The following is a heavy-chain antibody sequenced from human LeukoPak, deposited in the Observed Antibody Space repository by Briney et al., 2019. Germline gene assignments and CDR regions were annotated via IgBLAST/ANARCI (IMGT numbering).Heavy chain of an antibody. CDR1: GFPFSSHA. CDR3: VREAGYCASVCLKSNWFDP. D-gene: IGHD2-21*02. Sequence: PGGSLRLSCAASGFPFSSHAMSWVRQPPGKGLEWVAAISNGKTYYADSVRGRFTISRDDSKNTVYLQMNCPRDEDTALYYCVREAGYCASVCLKSNWFDPWGQGTLVTVSS. J-gene: IGHJ5*02. V-gene: IGHV3-23*01. CDR2: ISNGKT.